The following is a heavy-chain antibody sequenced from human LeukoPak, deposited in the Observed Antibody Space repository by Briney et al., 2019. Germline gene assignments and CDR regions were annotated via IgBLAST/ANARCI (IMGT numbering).Heavy chain of an antibody. D-gene: IGHD1-1*01. J-gene: IGHJ4*02. CDR3: ASGKTGTNDY. CDR2: INLRGST. V-gene: IGHV4-34*01. Sequence: SETLSLTCAVYGGSFNDYYWNWIRQPPGKGLEWIGEINLRGSTTYNPSLKSRVTISLDESKNQFSLKLSSVTAADTAVYYCASGKTGTNDYWGQGTLVTVSS. CDR1: GGSFNDYY.